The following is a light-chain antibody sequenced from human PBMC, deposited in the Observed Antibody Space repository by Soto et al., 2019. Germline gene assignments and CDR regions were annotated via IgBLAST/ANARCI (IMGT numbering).Light chain of an antibody. Sequence: QSALTQPRSVSGSPGQSATISCTGSTSDVGAYNYVSWYQQHPGKAPKLIIYDVSERPSGVPDRFSGSKSGNTASLTISGLQTDDEADYYCCSHAGSYTFSFGGGTKVTVL. J-gene: IGLJ2*01. CDR3: CSHAGSYTFS. CDR1: TSDVGAYNY. V-gene: IGLV2-11*01. CDR2: DVS.